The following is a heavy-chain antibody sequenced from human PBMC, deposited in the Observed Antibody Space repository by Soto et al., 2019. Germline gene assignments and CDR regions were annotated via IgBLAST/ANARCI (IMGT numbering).Heavy chain of an antibody. D-gene: IGHD3-3*01. J-gene: IGHJ5*02. CDR1: GGSISSYY. CDR2: IYYSGST. V-gene: IGHV4-59*01. Sequence: SETLSLTCTVSGGSISSYYWSWIRQPPGKGLEWIGYIYYSGSTNYNPSLKSRVTISVDTSKNQFSLKLSSVTAADTAVFYCAREITIFGVATSNWFDPWGQGTLVTVSS. CDR3: AREITIFGVATSNWFDP.